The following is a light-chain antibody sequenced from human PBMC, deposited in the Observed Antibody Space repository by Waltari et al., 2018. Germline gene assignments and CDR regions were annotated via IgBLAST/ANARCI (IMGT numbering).Light chain of an antibody. Sequence: EIVLTQSPGALYLSPGDSDTLSCRARQSVSNNFVNWYQQKPCQAPRLLIYGASSTATGIPDRFSGSGSGTDFTLTISRLEPEDFAVYYCQQYDSIVLTFGGGTKVEI. J-gene: IGKJ4*01. CDR2: GAS. V-gene: IGKV3-20*01. CDR1: QSVSNNF. CDR3: QQYDSIVLT.